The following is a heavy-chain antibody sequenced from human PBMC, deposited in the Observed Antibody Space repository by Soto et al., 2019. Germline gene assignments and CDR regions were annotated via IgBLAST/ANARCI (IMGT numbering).Heavy chain of an antibody. Sequence: QLQLQESGSGLVKPSQTLSLTCAVSGGSISSGGFSWSWIRQSPGKGLELIGYIYYSGSTYYNPSLKSRVTTSVDRSKNEFSRRLSSVTAADTAVYYCARATFIREGYYDATDYYYFDYWGQGTLVTVSS. J-gene: IGHJ4*02. CDR2: IYYSGST. D-gene: IGHD3-22*01. V-gene: IGHV4-30-2*06. CDR1: GGSISSGGFS. CDR3: ARATFIREGYYDATDYYYFDY.